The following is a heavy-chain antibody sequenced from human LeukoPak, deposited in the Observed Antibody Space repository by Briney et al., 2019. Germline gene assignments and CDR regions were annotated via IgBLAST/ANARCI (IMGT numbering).Heavy chain of an antibody. V-gene: IGHV3-23*01. J-gene: IGHJ4*02. D-gene: IGHD3-22*01. CDR1: GFTFSGYA. Sequence: PGGSLRLSGAASGFTFSGYAMNWVRQAPGKGLEWVSAISGSGGSTYYADSVKGRFTISRDNSKNTLYLQMNSLRAEDTAVYYCAKLYYYDSSGYPRSPVDYWGQGTLVTVSS. CDR3: AKLYYYDSSGYPRSPVDY. CDR2: ISGSGGST.